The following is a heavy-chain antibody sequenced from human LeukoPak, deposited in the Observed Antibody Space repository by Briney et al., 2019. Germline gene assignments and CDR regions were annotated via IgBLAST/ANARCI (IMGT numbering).Heavy chain of an antibody. CDR3: ARVKEDYYYYYGMDV. V-gene: IGHV4-61*05. CDR1: GGSISSSSYY. J-gene: IGHJ6*02. CDR2: IYYSGGT. Sequence: PSETLSLTCTVSGGSISSSSYYWGWIRQPPGKGLEWIGYIYYSGGTNYNPSLKSRVTISVDTSKNQFSLRLSSVTAADTAVYYCARVKEDYYYYYGMDVWGQGTTVTVSS.